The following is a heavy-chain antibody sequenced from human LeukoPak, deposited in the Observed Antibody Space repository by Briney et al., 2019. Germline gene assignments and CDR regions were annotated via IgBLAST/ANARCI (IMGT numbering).Heavy chain of an antibody. CDR3: ARNQYSSSWYVD. CDR2: INHSGST. D-gene: IGHD6-13*01. J-gene: IGHJ4*02. V-gene: IGHV4-34*01. CDR1: GGSFSGYY. Sequence: SETLSLTCAVYGGSFSGYYWSWIRQPPGKGLEWIGEINHSGSTNYNPSLKSRVTISVDTSKNLFSLKLSSVTAADTAVYYCARNQYSSSWYVDWGQGTLVTVSS.